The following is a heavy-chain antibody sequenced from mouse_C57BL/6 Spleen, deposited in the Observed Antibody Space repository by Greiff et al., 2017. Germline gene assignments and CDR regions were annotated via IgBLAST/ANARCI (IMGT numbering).Heavy chain of an antibody. CDR1: GYSITSGYY. D-gene: IGHD2-3*01. CDR3: ARDTDGYSYFDY. V-gene: IGHV3-6*01. Sequence: EVKLMESGPGLVKPSQSLSLTCSVTGYSITSGYYWNWIRQFPGNKLEWMGYISYDGSNNYNPSLQNRISITRDTSKNQFFLKLNSVTTEDTATYYCARDTDGYSYFDYWGQGTTLTVSS. CDR2: ISYDGSN. J-gene: IGHJ2*01.